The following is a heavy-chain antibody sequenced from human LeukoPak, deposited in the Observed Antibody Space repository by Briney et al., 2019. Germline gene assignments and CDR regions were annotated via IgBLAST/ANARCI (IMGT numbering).Heavy chain of an antibody. J-gene: IGHJ4*02. CDR1: GGSISSSSYY. CDR3: ARDAIVIRGLDFTQLRHFDY. Sequence: SETLSLTCTVSGGSISSSSYYWGWIRQPPGKGLEWIGSIYYSGSTYYNPSLKSRVTISVDTSKNQFSLKLSSVTAADTAVYYCARDAIVIRGLDFTQLRHFDYWGQGTLVTVSS. D-gene: IGHD3/OR15-3a*01. V-gene: IGHV4-39*07. CDR2: IYYSGST.